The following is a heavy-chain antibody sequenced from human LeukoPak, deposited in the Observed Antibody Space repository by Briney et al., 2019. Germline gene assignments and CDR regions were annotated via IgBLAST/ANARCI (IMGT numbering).Heavy chain of an antibody. V-gene: IGHV4-39*02. CDR2: ILHSGDT. CDR1: GVSISSTSYY. D-gene: IGHD3-10*01. J-gene: IGHJ6*03. CDR3: ARLLVRGISYSYYFMDV. Sequence: PSETLSLTCTVSGVSISSTSYYWSWIRQPPGKGLEWIGEILHSGDTNYNPSLKSRVSMSVDTSKNHFSLKLSSVTAADTAVYHCARLLVRGISYSYYFMDVWAKGTTVTVSS.